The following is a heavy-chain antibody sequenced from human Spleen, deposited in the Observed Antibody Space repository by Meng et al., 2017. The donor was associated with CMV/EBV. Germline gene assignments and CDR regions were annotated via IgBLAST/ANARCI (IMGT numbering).Heavy chain of an antibody. CDR1: GDSVSRNTAG. CDR2: TYYRSEWYN. CDR3: AREAAVAGYFDY. J-gene: IGHJ4*02. Sequence: GDSVSRNTAGWNWIRQSPSRGLEWLGRTYYRSEWYNDYAVSVRRRITINPDTSKNQFSLHLKSVTPDDTAVYYCAREAAVAGYFDYWGQGTLVTVSS. V-gene: IGHV6-1*01. D-gene: IGHD6-19*01.